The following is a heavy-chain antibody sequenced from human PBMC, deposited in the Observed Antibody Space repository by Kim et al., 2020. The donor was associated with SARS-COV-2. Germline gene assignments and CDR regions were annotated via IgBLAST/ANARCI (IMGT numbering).Heavy chain of an antibody. D-gene: IGHD3-16*01. V-gene: IGHV3-48*04. CDR2: ISSSSSTI. J-gene: IGHJ4*02. CDR3: ARDPTPEPLPILMITFGGPSFYFDY. Sequence: GGSLRLSCAASGFTFSSYSMNWVRQAPGKGLEWVSYISSSSSTIYHADSVKGRFTISRDNAKNSLYLQMNSLRAEDTAVYYCARDPTPEPLPILMITFGGPSFYFDYWGQGTLVTVSS. CDR1: GFTFSSYS.